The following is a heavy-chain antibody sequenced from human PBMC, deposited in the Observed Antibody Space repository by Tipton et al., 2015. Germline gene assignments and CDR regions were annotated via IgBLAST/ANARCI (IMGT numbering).Heavy chain of an antibody. Sequence: TLSLTCTVSGGPIRRSGYYWGWIRQPPGKGLEWIGEMYQSGSTNYNPSLKSRVTISVDKSKKQFSLKLRSVTAADTAVYFCAKTHGAYDWYLDHWGQGTLATVSS. CDR2: MYQSGST. CDR3: AKTHGAYDWYLDH. CDR1: GGPIRRSGYY. D-gene: IGHD5-12*01. V-gene: IGHV4-39*07. J-gene: IGHJ4*02.